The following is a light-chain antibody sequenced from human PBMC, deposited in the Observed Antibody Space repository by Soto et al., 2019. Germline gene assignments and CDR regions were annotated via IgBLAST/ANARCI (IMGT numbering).Light chain of an antibody. Sequence: DIQMTQSPSTLSAFVGDRVTITCRASQSIKGWLAWYQQKPGKAPKLLIYKASNLESGVPSRFSGSGSGTEFTLTINSLQPDDFAVYYCQQYGSSLLTFGPGTRWIS. CDR2: KAS. CDR3: QQYGSSLLT. CDR1: QSIKGW. V-gene: IGKV1-5*03. J-gene: IGKJ3*01.